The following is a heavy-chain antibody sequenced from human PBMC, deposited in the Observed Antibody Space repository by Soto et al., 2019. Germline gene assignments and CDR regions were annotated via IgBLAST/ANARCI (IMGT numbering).Heavy chain of an antibody. Sequence: SGGSLRLSCTGSGFTFGDYAMSWVRQAPGKGLEWVGFIRSKTYGGTAEYGAAEKGRFTMSRDDSKSIAYLQMNSLKSEDTAMYYCTRDQPITPWGQGTMVTVSS. CDR1: GFTFGDYA. J-gene: IGHJ3*01. CDR3: TRDQPITP. V-gene: IGHV3-49*04. CDR2: IRSKTYGGTA. D-gene: IGHD3-10*01.